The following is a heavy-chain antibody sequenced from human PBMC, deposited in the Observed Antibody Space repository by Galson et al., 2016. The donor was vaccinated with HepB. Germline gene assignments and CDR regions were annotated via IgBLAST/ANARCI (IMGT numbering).Heavy chain of an antibody. CDR2: ITRSGDAT. V-gene: IGHV3-23*01. J-gene: IGHJ6*02. CDR1: GFTFSRYA. D-gene: IGHD2-2*01. Sequence: SLRLSCAASGFTFSRYAMSWVRQAPGRGLEWVSGITRSGDATHYADFVKGRFTISRDNAKNSLYLQMNSLRAEDTAVYYCARDRGYYSSTRCYGVYYGMDVWGQGTTVTVSS. CDR3: ARDRGYYSSTRCYGVYYGMDV.